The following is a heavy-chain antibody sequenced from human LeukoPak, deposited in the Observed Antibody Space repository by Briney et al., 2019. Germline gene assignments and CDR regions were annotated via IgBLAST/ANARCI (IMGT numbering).Heavy chain of an antibody. CDR1: GFTVSSNY. V-gene: IGHV3-48*04. Sequence: GGSLRLSCAASGFTVSSNYMSWVRQAPGKGLQWVSYISSSSSTIYYADSVKGRFTISRDNAKDSLYLQMNSLRAEDTALYYCARGREDYDSGGYYLLFDFWGQGTLVTVSS. CDR2: ISSSSSTI. CDR3: ARGREDYDSGGYYLLFDF. D-gene: IGHD3-22*01. J-gene: IGHJ4*02.